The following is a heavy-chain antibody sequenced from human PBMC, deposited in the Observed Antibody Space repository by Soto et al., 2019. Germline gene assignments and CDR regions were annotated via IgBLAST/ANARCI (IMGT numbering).Heavy chain of an antibody. V-gene: IGHV4-34*01. CDR3: ALLWFGELLSDYYYGMDV. CDR2: INHSGST. Sequence: QVQLQQWGAGLLKPSETLSLTCAVYGGSFSGYYWSWIRQPPGKGLEWIGEINHSGSTNYNPSLKRRVTISVDTSKNQFSLKLSSVTAADTAVYYCALLWFGELLSDYYYGMDVWGQGTTVTVSS. J-gene: IGHJ6*02. D-gene: IGHD3-10*01. CDR1: GGSFSGYY.